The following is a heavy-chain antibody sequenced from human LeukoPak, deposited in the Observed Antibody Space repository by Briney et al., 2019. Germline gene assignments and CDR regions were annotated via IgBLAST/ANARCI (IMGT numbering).Heavy chain of an antibody. CDR1: GYTFTSYG. CDR2: INPNSGGT. Sequence: GASVKVSCKASGYTFTSYGISWVRQAPRQGLEWMGWINPNSGGTNYAQKFQGRVTMTRDTSISTAYMELSRLRSDDTAVYYCAREAFLNYWGQGTLVTVSS. V-gene: IGHV1-2*02. CDR3: AREAFLNY. J-gene: IGHJ4*02.